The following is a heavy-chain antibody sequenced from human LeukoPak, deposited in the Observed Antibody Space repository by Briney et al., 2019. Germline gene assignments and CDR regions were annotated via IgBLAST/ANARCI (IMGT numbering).Heavy chain of an antibody. CDR3: AKVLSSSWFDY. CDR1: GFTFSRYW. CDR2: ISGSGGST. Sequence: GGSLRLSCAVSGFTFSRYWMSWVRQAPGKGLEWVSAISGSGGSTYYADSVKGRFTISRDNSKNTLYLQMNSLRAEDTAVYYCAKVLSSSWFDYWGQGTLVTVSS. D-gene: IGHD6-13*01. V-gene: IGHV3-23*01. J-gene: IGHJ4*02.